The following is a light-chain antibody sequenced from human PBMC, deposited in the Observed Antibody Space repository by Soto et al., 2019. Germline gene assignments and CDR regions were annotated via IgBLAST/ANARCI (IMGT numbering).Light chain of an antibody. V-gene: IGKV1-39*01. CDR1: QSISSY. CDR3: QQIYSTPYT. CDR2: AAS. J-gene: IGKJ2*01. Sequence: DIQMTQSPSSLSASVGDRVTITCRASQSISSYLNGYQQKPGKAPKLLIYAASRLQSGVPSRFSGSGSGTDFTLTISSLQPEDFATYYCQQIYSTPYTFGQGTKLEIK.